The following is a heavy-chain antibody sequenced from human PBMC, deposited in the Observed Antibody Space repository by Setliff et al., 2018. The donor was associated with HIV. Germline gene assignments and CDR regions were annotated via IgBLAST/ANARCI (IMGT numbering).Heavy chain of an antibody. CDR3: TRVDYDFWSGPMTRYYFDY. Sequence: GGSLRLSCTASGFTFGDYAMSWVRQAPGKGLEWVGFIRSKAYGGTTEYAASVKGRFTISRDGSKSIAYLQMNSLKTEDTAVYYCTRVDYDFWSGPMTRYYFDYWGQGTLVTVSS. J-gene: IGHJ4*02. CDR1: GFTFGDYA. V-gene: IGHV3-49*04. D-gene: IGHD3-3*01. CDR2: IRSKAYGGTT.